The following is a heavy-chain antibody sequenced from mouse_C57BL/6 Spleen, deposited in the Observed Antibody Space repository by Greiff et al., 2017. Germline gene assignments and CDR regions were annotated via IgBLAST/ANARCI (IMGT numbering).Heavy chain of an antibody. V-gene: IGHV1-54*01. CDR1: GYAFTNYL. CDR2: INPGSGGT. Sequence: QVHVKQSGAELVRPGTSVKVSCKASGYAFTNYLIEWVKQRPGQGLEWIGVINPGSGGTNYNEKFKGKATLTADKSSSTAYMQLSSLTSEDSAVYFCARQGYGNLFAYWGQGTLVTVSA. CDR3: ARQGYGNLFAY. D-gene: IGHD2-1*01. J-gene: IGHJ3*01.